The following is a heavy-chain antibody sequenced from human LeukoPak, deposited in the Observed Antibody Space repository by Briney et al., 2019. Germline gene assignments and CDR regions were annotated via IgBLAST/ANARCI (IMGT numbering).Heavy chain of an antibody. CDR3: TRAYSSSWLVVDY. Sequence: PGGSLRLSCAASGFTFSSYWMHWVRQAPGKGLVWVSRINSDGRSTSYADSVKGRFTISRDNAKNTLYLQMNSLRAEDTAVYYCTRAYSSSWLVVDYWGQGTLVTVSS. CDR2: INSDGRST. D-gene: IGHD6-13*01. J-gene: IGHJ4*02. CDR1: GFTFSSYW. V-gene: IGHV3-74*01.